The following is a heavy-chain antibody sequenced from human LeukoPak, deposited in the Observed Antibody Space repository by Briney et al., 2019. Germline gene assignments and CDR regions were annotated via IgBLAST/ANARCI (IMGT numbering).Heavy chain of an antibody. Sequence: GGSLRLSCAASGFTFSSYWMSWVRQAPGKGLEWVANIKQDGSEKYYVDSVKGRFTIPRDNAKNSLYLQMNSLRAEDTAVYYCARRDGYIGSYFDYWGQGTLVTVSS. CDR3: ARRDGYIGSYFDY. D-gene: IGHD5-24*01. CDR2: IKQDGSEK. CDR1: GFTFSSYW. J-gene: IGHJ4*02. V-gene: IGHV3-7*01.